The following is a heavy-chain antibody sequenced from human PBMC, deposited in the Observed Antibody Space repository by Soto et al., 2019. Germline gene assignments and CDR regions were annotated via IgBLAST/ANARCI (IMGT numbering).Heavy chain of an antibody. D-gene: IGHD3-16*02. CDR2: IYYSGST. J-gene: IGHJ4*01. V-gene: IGHV4-59*01. CDR3: ARGAQYDYVWGSYRYIFDY. CDR1: GGSISSYY. Sequence: PSETLSLTCTVSGGSISSYYWSWIRQPPGKGLEWIGYIYYSGSTNYNPSLKSRVTISVDTSKNQFSLKLSSVTAADTAVYYCARGAQYDYVWGSYRYIFDYWGHGTLVTVSS.